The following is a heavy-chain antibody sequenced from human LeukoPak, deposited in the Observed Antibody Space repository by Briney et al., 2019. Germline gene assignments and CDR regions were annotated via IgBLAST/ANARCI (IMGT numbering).Heavy chain of an antibody. CDR3: ARLKGERSLFEY. J-gene: IGHJ4*02. CDR2: IKQDGSEK. D-gene: IGHD2-21*01. CDR1: GXTLSTYW. Sequence: GGSLRLSCAASGXTLSTYWMTWVRQAPGKGLEWVANIKQDGSEKYYADSVKGRFTISRDNAKNSLYLQMSSLRAEDTAVYYCARLKGERSLFEYWGQGTLVTVSS. V-gene: IGHV3-7*02.